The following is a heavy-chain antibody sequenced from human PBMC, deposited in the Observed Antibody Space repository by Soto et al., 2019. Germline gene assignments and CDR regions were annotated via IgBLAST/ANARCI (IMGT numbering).Heavy chain of an antibody. CDR3: AKAVTTVTSYYFDY. V-gene: IGHV3-23*01. D-gene: IGHD4-17*01. CDR2: ISGSGGST. J-gene: IGHJ4*02. Sequence: AISGSGGSTYYADSVKGRFTISRDNSKNTLYLQMNSLRAEDTAVYYCAKAVTTVTSYYFDYWGQGTLVTVSS.